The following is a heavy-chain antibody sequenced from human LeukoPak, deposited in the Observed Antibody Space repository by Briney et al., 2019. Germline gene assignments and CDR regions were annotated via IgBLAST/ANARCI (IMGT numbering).Heavy chain of an antibody. J-gene: IGHJ4*02. CDR3: ARGSRGDYVGFDY. D-gene: IGHD4-17*01. Sequence: PGGSLRLSCAASGFTFSSYSMNWVRQAPGKGLEWVSSISSSSYIYYADSVKGRFTISRDNAKNSLYLRMNSLRAEDTAVYYCARGSRGDYVGFDYWGQGTLVTVSS. CDR2: ISSSSYI. V-gene: IGHV3-21*01. CDR1: GFTFSSYS.